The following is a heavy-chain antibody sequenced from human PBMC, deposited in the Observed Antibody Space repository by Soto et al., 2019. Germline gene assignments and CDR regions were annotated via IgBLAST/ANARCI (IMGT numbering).Heavy chain of an antibody. Sequence: ASVKVACKSSGYAFTVYYIHWVRQAPGQGLEWMGWINPNSGDTNYSQKFQGRVTMTRDTSFSTAYMELSSVRSDDTAVYYCATRYSYVHFWGQGTLVTVSS. CDR3: ATRYSYVHF. J-gene: IGHJ4*02. CDR1: GYAFTVYY. D-gene: IGHD5-18*01. CDR2: INPNSGDT. V-gene: IGHV1-2*02.